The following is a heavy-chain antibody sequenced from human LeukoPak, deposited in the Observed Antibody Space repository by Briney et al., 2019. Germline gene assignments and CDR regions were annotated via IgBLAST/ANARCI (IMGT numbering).Heavy chain of an antibody. D-gene: IGHD3-10*01. CDR1: GGSISISY. Sequence: PSETLSLTCTVSGGSISISYWTWIRRPAGKGLEWIGRIYTSGSTNYNPSLKSRVTMSVDTSKNQFSLKLSSVTAADTAVYYCAKTTHYGSGSSWFDPWGQGTLVTVSS. CDR3: AKTTHYGSGSSWFDP. V-gene: IGHV4-4*07. CDR2: IYTSGST. J-gene: IGHJ5*02.